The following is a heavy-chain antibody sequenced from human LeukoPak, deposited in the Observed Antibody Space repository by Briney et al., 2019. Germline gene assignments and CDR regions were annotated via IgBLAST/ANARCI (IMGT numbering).Heavy chain of an antibody. J-gene: IGHJ4*02. CDR1: GGSISSYY. D-gene: IGHD3-9*01. Sequence: SETLSLTCTVSGGSISSYYWSWIRQPPGKGLEWIGYIYYSGSTNYNPSLKRRVTISVDTSKNQSSLKLSSVTAADTAEYYCGRQGYGILTGYEYYFDYWGQGTLVTVSS. CDR3: GRQGYGILTGYEYYFDY. CDR2: IYYSGST. V-gene: IGHV4-59*08.